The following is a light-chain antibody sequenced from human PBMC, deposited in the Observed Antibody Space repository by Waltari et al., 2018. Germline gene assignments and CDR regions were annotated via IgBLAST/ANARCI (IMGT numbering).Light chain of an antibody. CDR1: SSDVGGYNY. J-gene: IGLJ3*02. V-gene: IGLV2-11*01. CDR3: CSYVGSNIYWV. CDR2: DIN. Sequence: QSALTQPRSVSGSPGQSVTISCTGTSSDVGGYNYVSWSQQHPDKAPKLIIYDINKLPSGVPDRFAGSKAGNTAALTISGLQAEDEADYDCCSYVGSNIYWVFGGGTKLTVL.